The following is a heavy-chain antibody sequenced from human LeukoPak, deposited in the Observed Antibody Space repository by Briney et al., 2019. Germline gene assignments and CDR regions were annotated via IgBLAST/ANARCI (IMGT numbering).Heavy chain of an antibody. CDR2: ISGSGGST. J-gene: IGHJ4*02. CDR1: GFTFSSYA. Sequence: GGSLRLSCAASGFTFSSYAMSWVRQAPGKGLEWVSAISGSGGSTYYADSVKGRFTISRDNSKNTLYLQMNSLRAEDTAVYYCAKDGYCSSSSCYPAPYWGQGTLVTVSS. CDR3: AKDGYCSSSSCYPAPY. V-gene: IGHV3-23*01. D-gene: IGHD2-2*01.